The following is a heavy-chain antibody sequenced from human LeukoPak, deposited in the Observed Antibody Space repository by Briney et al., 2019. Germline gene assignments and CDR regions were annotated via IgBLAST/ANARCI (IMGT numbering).Heavy chain of an antibody. D-gene: IGHD6-13*01. Sequence: GGSLRPSCAASDSGFTFSSYAMSWVRQAPGKGLEWVSGISGSGGGTYYADSVKGRFTISRDNSKNTLYLQMNSLRAEDTAVYYCAKDHGSVAAAGNKYWGQGTLVTVSS. CDR3: AKDHGSVAAAGNKY. CDR1: DSGFTFSSYA. V-gene: IGHV3-23*01. J-gene: IGHJ1*01. CDR2: ISGSGGGT.